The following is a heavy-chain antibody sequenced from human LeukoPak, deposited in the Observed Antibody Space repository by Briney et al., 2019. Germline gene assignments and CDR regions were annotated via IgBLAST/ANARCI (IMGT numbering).Heavy chain of an antibody. CDR3: GIRDTSDYYVF. V-gene: IGHV3-23*01. CDR2: TGSNGVT. D-gene: IGHD3-22*01. Sequence: GGSLRLSCTGSGFTFRTYAFSWVRQAPGKGLEWVSATGSNGVTYYADSVKGRFTISRDNSKHALYLQMNGLRADDTAVYYCGIRDTSDYYVFWGQGTLVTVSS. CDR1: GFTFRTYA. J-gene: IGHJ4*02.